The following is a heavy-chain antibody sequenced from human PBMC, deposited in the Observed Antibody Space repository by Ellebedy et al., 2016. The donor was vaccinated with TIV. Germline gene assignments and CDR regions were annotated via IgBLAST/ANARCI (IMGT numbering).Heavy chain of an antibody. CDR1: GASITTDSVY. Sequence: MPSETLSLTCSVSGASITTDSVYWGWVRQSPGKGLDWIGTIYYSWSTYYNPSLKSRVTMSVYTPRNHFSLKVKSVTAADTAVYYCARGVGNAWAHYFDYWGQGTLVPVSS. J-gene: IGHJ4*02. CDR3: ARGVGNAWAHYFDY. V-gene: IGHV4-39*07. CDR2: IYYSWST. D-gene: IGHD2-2*01.